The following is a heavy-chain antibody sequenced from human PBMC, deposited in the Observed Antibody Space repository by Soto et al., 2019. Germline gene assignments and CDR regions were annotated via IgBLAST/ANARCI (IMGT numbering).Heavy chain of an antibody. D-gene: IGHD3-3*01. Sequence: ASVKVSCKASGYTFTGYYMHWVRQAPGQGLEWMGWINPNSGGTNYAQKFQGRVTMTRDTSISTAYMELSRLRSGDSAVYYCARDYDFWSGYYNPTTSPGYFDYWGQGTLVTVSS. CDR3: ARDYDFWSGYYNPTTSPGYFDY. V-gene: IGHV1-2*02. CDR1: GYTFTGYY. CDR2: INPNSGGT. J-gene: IGHJ4*02.